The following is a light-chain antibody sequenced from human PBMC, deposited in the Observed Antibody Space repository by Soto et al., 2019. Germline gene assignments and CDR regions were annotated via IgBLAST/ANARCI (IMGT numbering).Light chain of an antibody. CDR2: EVS. J-gene: IGLJ1*01. V-gene: IGLV2-14*01. Sequence: QSALTQPASVSGSPGQSITISCTGTTSDIGTYNYVSWYQQHPGKAPKLIIFEVSNRPSGVSHRFSGSKSANTASLTISGLQPDDEADYHCCSYTSSTTYVFGTGTKLTVL. CDR3: CSYTSSTTYV. CDR1: TSDIGTYNY.